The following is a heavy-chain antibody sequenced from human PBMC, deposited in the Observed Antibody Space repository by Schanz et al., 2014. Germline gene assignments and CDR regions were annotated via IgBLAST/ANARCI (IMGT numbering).Heavy chain of an antibody. CDR2: MNPNSGNP. J-gene: IGHJ4*02. Sequence: QVQLVQSGAEVRKPGASVKVSCKASGYTFISYGINWVRQAPGQGLEWLGWMNPNSGNPGFAQKFRGRVTMTRDTSISTAYMEVSRLKSDDTAVYYCARAPTAYCSDTSCLGTPFDYWGQGTLVTVSS. CDR3: ARAPTAYCSDTSCLGTPFDY. V-gene: IGHV1-8*01. CDR1: GYTFISYG. D-gene: IGHD2-2*01.